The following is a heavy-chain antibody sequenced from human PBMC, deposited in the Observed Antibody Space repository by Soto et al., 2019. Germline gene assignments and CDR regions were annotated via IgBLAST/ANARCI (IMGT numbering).Heavy chain of an antibody. J-gene: IGHJ6*02. V-gene: IGHV3-23*01. CDR3: AKHRGGDYYYDMDV. D-gene: IGHD3-10*01. CDR1: GFTFSNYA. Sequence: LRLSCAASGFTFSNYAITWVRQAPGKGLEWVSAVSGGGSRTYYADSVKGRFTISRDNSRSTLYLQVNSLRAEDTAVYYCAKHRGGDYYYDMDVWGQGTTVTVSS. CDR2: VSGGGSRT.